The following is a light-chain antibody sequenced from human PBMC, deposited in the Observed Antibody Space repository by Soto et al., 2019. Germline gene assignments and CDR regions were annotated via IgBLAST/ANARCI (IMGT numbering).Light chain of an antibody. CDR2: GAS. CDR3: QQYNRRLSIT. V-gene: IGKV3-15*01. Sequence: VVTRSPANLSPSPEPRVSLSCHAIPRGHHNLSWYLQKPDPAPRLLLPGASNRSSRRPARFRFTVPWTEFTLTISRLQSEEFALSYWQQYNRRLSITFGQGTRLE. CDR1: PRGHHN. J-gene: IGKJ5*01.